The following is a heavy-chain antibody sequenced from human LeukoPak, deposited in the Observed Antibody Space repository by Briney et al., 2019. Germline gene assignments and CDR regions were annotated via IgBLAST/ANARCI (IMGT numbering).Heavy chain of an antibody. J-gene: IGHJ3*02. CDR1: GDSISGFY. D-gene: IGHD1-7*01. Sequence: WETLSLTCTVSGDSISGFYWSWIRQPPGKGLEWIAYIYYSGSTNYNPSLKSRVTILIDTSKNQFSLNLRSVTAADTAVYYCARGGARGTSAFAIWGQGTMVTVSS. CDR2: IYYSGST. CDR3: ARGGARGTSAFAI. V-gene: IGHV4-59*01.